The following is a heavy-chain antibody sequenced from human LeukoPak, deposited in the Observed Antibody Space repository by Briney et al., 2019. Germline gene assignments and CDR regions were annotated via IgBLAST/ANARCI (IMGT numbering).Heavy chain of an antibody. V-gene: IGHV1-69*13. J-gene: IGHJ5*02. CDR3: ARDVSKYSGYDTHWFDP. CDR1: VGTFSSYA. D-gene: IGHD5-12*01. Sequence: SVKVSCKASVGTFSSYAISWVRQAPGQGLEWMGGIIPIFGTANYAQKFQGRVTITGDESTSTAYMELSSLRSEDTAVYYCARDVSKYSGYDTHWFDPWGQGTLVTVSS. CDR2: IIPIFGTA.